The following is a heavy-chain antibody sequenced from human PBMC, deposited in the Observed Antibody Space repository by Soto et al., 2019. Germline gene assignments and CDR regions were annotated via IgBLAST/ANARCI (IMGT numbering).Heavy chain of an antibody. CDR1: GFTFSSYA. CDR3: ARDKGSGSYYYSPYYYGMDV. Sequence: QVQLVESGGGVVQPGRSLRLSCAASGFTFSSYAMHWVRQAPGKGLEWVAVISYDGSNKYYADSVKGRFTISRDNSKNTLYLQMNSLRGEDTAVYYCARDKGSGSYYYSPYYYGMDVWCQGNTVNVSS. V-gene: IGHV3-30-3*01. J-gene: IGHJ6*02. D-gene: IGHD3-10*01. CDR2: ISYDGSNK.